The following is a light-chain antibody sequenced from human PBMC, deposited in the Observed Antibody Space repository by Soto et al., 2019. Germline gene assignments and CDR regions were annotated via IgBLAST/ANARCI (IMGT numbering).Light chain of an antibody. J-gene: IGKJ4*01. CDR2: DAS. V-gene: IGKV3-11*01. Sequence: EIVLTQSPATLSLSPGERATLSCRASQSVSSYLAWYQQKPGQAPRLLIYDASNRATGIPARFSGSGSGTEFTLTIRSLPSEAFAAYSCQQYNNWPLTFGGGTKVDIK. CDR1: QSVSSY. CDR3: QQYNNWPLT.